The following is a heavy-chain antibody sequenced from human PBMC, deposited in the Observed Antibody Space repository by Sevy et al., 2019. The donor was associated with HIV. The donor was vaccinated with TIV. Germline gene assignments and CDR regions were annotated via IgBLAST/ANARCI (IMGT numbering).Heavy chain of an antibody. D-gene: IGHD2-21*01. CDR2: IGTAAGVT. V-gene: IGHV3-48*02. CDR3: ARCPGHYSIDY. CDR1: GFTFNTYS. Sequence: GGCLRLSCAASGFTFNTYSLSWVRQTPGKGLEWLSFIGTAAGVTYYADSVKGRFTISRDNAKNSLYLQMNSLRDEDTAVYYCARCPGHYSIDYWGQGTLVTVSS. J-gene: IGHJ4*02.